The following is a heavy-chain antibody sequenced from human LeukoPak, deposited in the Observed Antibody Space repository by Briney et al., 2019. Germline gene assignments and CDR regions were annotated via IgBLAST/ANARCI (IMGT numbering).Heavy chain of an antibody. J-gene: IGHJ4*02. D-gene: IGHD3-22*01. CDR1: GFTFSSYA. Sequence: GGSLRLSCAASGFTFSSYAMSWVRQAPGKGLEWVSAISGSGGSTYYADSVKGRFTISRDNSKNTLYLQMNSLRAEDTAVYYCAKDSRYYYYESSGYPYYFDYWGQGTLVTVSS. CDR2: ISGSGGST. V-gene: IGHV3-23*01. CDR3: AKDSRYYYYESSGYPYYFDY.